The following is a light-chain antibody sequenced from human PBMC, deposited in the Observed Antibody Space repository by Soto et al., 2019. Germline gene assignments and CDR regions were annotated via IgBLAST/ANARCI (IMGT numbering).Light chain of an antibody. CDR3: SSYTSSEGV. Sequence: QSVLTQPASVSGSPGQSITISCTGTSSDVGGYNYVSWYQQHPGKAPKLMIYDVSNRPSGVSNRFSGSKSGDTASLTISGLQAEDEADYYCSSYTSSEGVCGTGTKVTVL. J-gene: IGLJ1*01. CDR1: SSDVGGYNY. V-gene: IGLV2-14*01. CDR2: DVS.